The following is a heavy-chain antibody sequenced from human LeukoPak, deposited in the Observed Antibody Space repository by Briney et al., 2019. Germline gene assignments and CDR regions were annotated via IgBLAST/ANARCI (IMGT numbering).Heavy chain of an antibody. D-gene: IGHD2-15*01. CDR2: ISTDGYTT. Sequence: GGSLRLSCAASGLAFSAYKMHWVRQAPRKGLVWVSRISTDGYTTDYADFVQGRFTASRDNTKNTWSLEMNSLRAGDTAVYYCVVGGSPGYWGQGTLVTVSS. CDR1: GLAFSAYK. V-gene: IGHV3-74*01. CDR3: VVGGSPGY. J-gene: IGHJ4*02.